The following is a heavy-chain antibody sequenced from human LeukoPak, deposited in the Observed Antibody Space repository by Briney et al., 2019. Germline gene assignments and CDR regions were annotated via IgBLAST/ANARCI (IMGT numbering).Heavy chain of an antibody. Sequence: GGSLRLPCAASGFSFDDHGMSWVRQGPGKGLEWVSSINWNGGIIGYADSVKGRFTISRDNAKNSLYLQMNSLRTEDTAFYYCARIGGYGIPAYWGQGTLVTVSP. J-gene: IGHJ4*02. V-gene: IGHV3-20*04. CDR1: GFSFDDHG. CDR3: ARIGGYGIPAY. D-gene: IGHD5-12*01. CDR2: INWNGGII.